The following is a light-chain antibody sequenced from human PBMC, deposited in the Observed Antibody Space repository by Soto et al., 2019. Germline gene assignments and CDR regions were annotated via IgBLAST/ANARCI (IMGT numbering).Light chain of an antibody. V-gene: IGLV6-57*02. CDR2: ADD. CDR1: SGSIASNY. Sequence: NFMLTQPHSVSESPGKMVTISCTGSSGSIASNYVQWYQQRPGSAPTTVIYADDQRPSGVPDRFSGSIDSSSNSASLTISGLRTEDEADDYCQSYDSSNVVFGGGTKLTVL. CDR3: QSYDSSNVV. J-gene: IGLJ2*01.